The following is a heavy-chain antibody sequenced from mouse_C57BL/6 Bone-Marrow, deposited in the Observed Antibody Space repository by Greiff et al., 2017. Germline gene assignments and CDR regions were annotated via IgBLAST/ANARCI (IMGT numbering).Heavy chain of an antibody. D-gene: IGHD1-1*01. J-gene: IGHJ3*01. CDR1: GYTFTSYG. CDR2: IYPRSGNT. CDR3: ARSGKDYSWFAY. Sequence: QVQLKESGAELARPGASVKLSCKASGYTFTSYGIRWVKQRTGQGLEWIGEIYPRSGNTYYNEQFKGKATLTADKSSSTAYMELRSLTSEDSAVYFCARSGKDYSWFAYWGQGTLVTVSA. V-gene: IGHV1-81*01.